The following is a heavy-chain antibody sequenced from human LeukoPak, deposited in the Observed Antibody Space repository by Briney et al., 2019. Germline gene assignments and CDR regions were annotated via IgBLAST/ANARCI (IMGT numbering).Heavy chain of an antibody. CDR1: GGSISSSSYY. D-gene: IGHD3-10*01. CDR2: IYYSGST. J-gene: IGHJ6*03. V-gene: IGHV4-39*07. Sequence: PSETLSLTCTVSGGSISSSSYYWGWIRQPPGKGLEWFGFIYYSGSTYYNPSLKSRVTISVDTSKNQFSLKLSSVTAADTAVYYCARVVRNYYGSGSYGYMDVWGKGTTVTVSS. CDR3: ARVVRNYYGSGSYGYMDV.